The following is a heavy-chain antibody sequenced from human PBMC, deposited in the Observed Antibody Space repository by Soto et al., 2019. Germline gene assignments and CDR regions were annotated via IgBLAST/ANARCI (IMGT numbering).Heavy chain of an antibody. CDR2: IYYSGST. Sequence: PSETLSLTCTVSGGSISSSSYYWGWIRQPPGKGLEWIGSIYYSGSTYYNPSLKSRVTISVDTSKNQFSLKLSSVTAADTAVYYCARQRFKLRYYGMDVWGQGTTVTVSS. J-gene: IGHJ6*02. D-gene: IGHD2-21*01. CDR1: GGSISSSSYY. V-gene: IGHV4-39*01. CDR3: ARQRFKLRYYGMDV.